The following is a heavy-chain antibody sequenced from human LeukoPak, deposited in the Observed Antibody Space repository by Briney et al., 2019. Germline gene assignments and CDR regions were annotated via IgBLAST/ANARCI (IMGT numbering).Heavy chain of an antibody. V-gene: IGHV4-31*03. D-gene: IGHD3-16*01. Sequence: PSQTLSLTCTVSGGSISSGAYYWSWIRQHPGKGLEWIGYIHYSGSTYYNPSLKSRVTISVDTSKKQFYLKVNSVTATDTAVYYCASSETVMRTWGQGTLVTVSS. CDR1: GGSISSGAYY. CDR2: IHYSGST. CDR3: ASSETVMRT. J-gene: IGHJ5*02.